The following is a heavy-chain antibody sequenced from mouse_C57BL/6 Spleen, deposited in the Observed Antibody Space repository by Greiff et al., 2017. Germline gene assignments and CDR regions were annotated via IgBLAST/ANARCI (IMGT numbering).Heavy chain of an antibody. CDR1: GYTFTSYW. CDR3: ASGAKTGKAGDY. V-gene: IGHV1-52*01. D-gene: IGHD1-3*01. Sequence: QVQLQQPGAELVRPGSSVKLSCKASGYTFTSYWMHWVKQRPIQGLEWIGNIDPSDSETHYNQKFKDKATLTADKSSSTAYMQLSSLTSETSAVYYCASGAKTGKAGDYWGQGTSLTVSS. CDR2: IDPSDSET. J-gene: IGHJ4*01.